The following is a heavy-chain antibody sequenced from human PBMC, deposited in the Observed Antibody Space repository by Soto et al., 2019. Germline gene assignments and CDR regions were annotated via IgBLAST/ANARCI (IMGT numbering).Heavy chain of an antibody. CDR2: IKSKTDGGTT. V-gene: IGHV3-15*07. D-gene: IGHD3-22*01. Sequence: EVQLVESGGGLVKPGGSLRLSCAASGFTFSNARMNWVRQAPGKGLEWVGRIKSKTDGGTTDYAAPVKGRFTISRDDSKNTLYLQMNSLKTEDTAVYYCTTDQAHYYDSSGPLYVWGQGTTVTVSS. CDR3: TTDQAHYYDSSGPLYV. CDR1: GFTFSNAR. J-gene: IGHJ6*02.